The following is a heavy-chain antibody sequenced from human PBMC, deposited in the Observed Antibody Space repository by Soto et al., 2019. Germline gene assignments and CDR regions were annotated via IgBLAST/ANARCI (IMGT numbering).Heavy chain of an antibody. D-gene: IGHD2-2*01. CDR2: ISSSSSTI. V-gene: IGHV3-48*01. CDR1: GFTFSSYS. Sequence: EVQLVESGGGLVQPGGSLRLSCAASGFTFSSYSMNWVRQAPGKGLEWVSYISSSSSTIYYADSVKVRFTNSRDNAKNTLYLQMSSLRAEDTAVYYCARDRKIVVVPAGKIHDAFDIWGEGTMVTVSS. J-gene: IGHJ3*02. CDR3: ARDRKIVVVPAGKIHDAFDI.